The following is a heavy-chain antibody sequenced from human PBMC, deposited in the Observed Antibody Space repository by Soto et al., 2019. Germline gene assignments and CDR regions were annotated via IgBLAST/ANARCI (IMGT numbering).Heavy chain of an antibody. CDR2: ISGSGGST. CDR1: GFTFSSYA. D-gene: IGHD3-10*01. CDR3: AKGEVLLWFGELRWDGMDV. Sequence: GGSLRLSCAASGFTFSSYAMSWVRQAPGKGLEWVSAISGSGGSTYYADSVKGRFTISRDNSKNTLYLQMNSLRAEDTAVYYCAKGEVLLWFGELRWDGMDVWGQGTTVTVSS. J-gene: IGHJ6*02. V-gene: IGHV3-23*01.